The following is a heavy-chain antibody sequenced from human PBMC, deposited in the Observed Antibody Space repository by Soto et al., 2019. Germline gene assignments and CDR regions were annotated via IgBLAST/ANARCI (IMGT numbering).Heavy chain of an antibody. CDR2: LNHSGST. D-gene: IGHD3-10*01. J-gene: IGHJ4*02. CDR1: GGSFSGYY. V-gene: IGHV4-34*01. CDR3: ASTGGRGFDY. Sequence: QVQLQQWGAGLLKPSETLSLTCAVYGGSFSGYYWSWIRQPPGKGLEWIGELNHSGSTNYNPSLKSRVTISVDTSKNQFSLKLSSVTAADTAVYYCASTGGRGFDYWGQGTLVTVSS.